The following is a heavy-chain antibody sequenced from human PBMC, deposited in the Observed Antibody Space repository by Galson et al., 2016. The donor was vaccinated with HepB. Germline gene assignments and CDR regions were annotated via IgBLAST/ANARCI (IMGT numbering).Heavy chain of an antibody. J-gene: IGHJ2*01. V-gene: IGHV4-59*01. CDR2: IYFRGST. Sequence: SETLSLTCSVSGGSISTYYWSWIRQSPGKGLEWIGYIYFRGSTSYNPSLKSRVTMSVDTSKDQFSLRLSSVTAADTAVYYCARGERYCGAGCWGSFDLWGRGILVTVSS. D-gene: IGHD2-21*02. CDR1: GGSISTYY. CDR3: ARGERYCGAGCWGSFDL.